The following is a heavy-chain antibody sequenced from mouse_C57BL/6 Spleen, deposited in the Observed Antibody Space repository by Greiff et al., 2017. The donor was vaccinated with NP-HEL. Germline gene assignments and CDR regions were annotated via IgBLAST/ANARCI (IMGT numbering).Heavy chain of an antibody. CDR1: GYSFTGYY. J-gene: IGHJ4*01. D-gene: IGHD2-1*01. CDR2: INPSTGGT. Sequence: EVQLQQSGPELVKPGASVKISCKASGYSFTGYYMNWVKQSPEKSLEWIGEINPSTGGTTYNQKFKAKATLTVDKSSSTAYMQLKSLTSEDSAVYYCARPYGNFYYAMDYWGQGTSVTVSS. CDR3: ARPYGNFYYAMDY. V-gene: IGHV1-42*01.